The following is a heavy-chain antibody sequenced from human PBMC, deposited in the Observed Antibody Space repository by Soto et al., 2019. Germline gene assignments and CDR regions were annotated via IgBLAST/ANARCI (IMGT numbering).Heavy chain of an antibody. CDR1: GYTFTSYY. Sequence: QVQLVQSGAEVKKPGASVKVSCKASGYTFTSYYMHWVRQAPGQGLEWMGIINPSGGSTSYAQKLQGRVTMTRDTSTSTVYMELSSLRSEDTAVYYCARVNSRWGSGRGYGMDVWGQGTTVTVSS. J-gene: IGHJ6*02. CDR3: ARVNSRWGSGRGYGMDV. V-gene: IGHV1-46*01. D-gene: IGHD3-10*01. CDR2: INPSGGST.